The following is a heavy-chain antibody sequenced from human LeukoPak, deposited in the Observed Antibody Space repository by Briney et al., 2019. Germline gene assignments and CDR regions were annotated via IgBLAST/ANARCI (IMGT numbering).Heavy chain of an antibody. CDR1: GYTLTELS. J-gene: IGHJ3*02. V-gene: IGHV1-24*01. Sequence: ASVKVSCKVSGYTLTELSMHWVRQSPGKGLEWMGGFDPEDGETIYAQKLQGRVTMTEDTSTDTAYMLLSSLRSEDTAVYYCATESYSGSYLYAFDIWGQGTMVTVSS. CDR2: FDPEDGET. D-gene: IGHD1-26*01. CDR3: ATESYSGSYLYAFDI.